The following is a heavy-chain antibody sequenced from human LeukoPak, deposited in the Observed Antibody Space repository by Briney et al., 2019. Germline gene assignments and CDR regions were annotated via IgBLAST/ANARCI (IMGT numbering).Heavy chain of an antibody. CDR1: GFTFSIYT. J-gene: IGHJ4*02. D-gene: IGHD3/OR15-3a*01. Sequence: PGGSLRLSCVASGFTFSIYTINWVRQAPGKGLEWVAYISRTSSTIYYADSVKGRFTISRDNAKNSLFLQMNSLRDEDTAVYYCARSGLSCFDSAYYFDYWGQGTLVTVSS. CDR3: ARSGLSCFDSAYYFDY. V-gene: IGHV3-48*02. CDR2: ISRTSSTI.